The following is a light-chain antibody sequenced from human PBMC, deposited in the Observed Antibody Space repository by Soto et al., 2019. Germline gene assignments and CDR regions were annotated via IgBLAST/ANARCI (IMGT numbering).Light chain of an antibody. CDR3: SSYTSSSTRV. Sequence: QSALTQPASVSGNPGQSITISCTGTSSDVGGYNYVSWYQQHPGKAPKLRIYEVSNRPSGVSNRFSGSKSGNTASLTISGLQAEDEADYYCSSYTSSSTRVFGGGTKLTVL. V-gene: IGLV2-14*01. CDR2: EVS. CDR1: SSDVGGYNY. J-gene: IGLJ3*02.